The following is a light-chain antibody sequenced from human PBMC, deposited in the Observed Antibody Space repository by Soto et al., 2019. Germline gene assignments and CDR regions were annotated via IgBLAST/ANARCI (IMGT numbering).Light chain of an antibody. CDR1: SSNIGSNY. V-gene: IGLV1-47*01. CDR3: CAWEDRPGGV. J-gene: IGLJ2*01. CDR2: RNN. Sequence: QPVLTQPPSASGTPGQRVTISCSGSSSNIGSNYVYWYQQLPGTAPKLLIYRNNQRPSGVPDRFSGSKSGTSASLAISGLRAGGGACYYWCAWEDRPGGVFGGGTQLTVL.